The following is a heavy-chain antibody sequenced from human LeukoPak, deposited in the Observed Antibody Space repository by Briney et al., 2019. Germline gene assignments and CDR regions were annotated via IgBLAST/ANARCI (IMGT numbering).Heavy chain of an antibody. Sequence: RSLRLSCTASGFTFGDYAMSWFRQAPGKGLEWVGFIRSKAYGGTAEYAASVKGRFTISRDDSKSIAYLQMNSPKTEDTAVYYCTRGIAVAAEARGRDYFDYWGQGTLVTVSS. CDR1: GFTFGDYA. D-gene: IGHD6-19*01. J-gene: IGHJ4*02. V-gene: IGHV3-49*03. CDR2: IRSKAYGGTA. CDR3: TRGIAVAAEARGRDYFDY.